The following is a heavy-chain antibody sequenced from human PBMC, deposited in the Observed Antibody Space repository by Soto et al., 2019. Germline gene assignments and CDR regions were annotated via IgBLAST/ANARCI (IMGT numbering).Heavy chain of an antibody. CDR1: GYSFTSHW. D-gene: IGHD1-1*01. CDR2: IDPSDSYT. CDR3: ARRLSGPKGEYNAYYFYGLDV. Sequence: PGESLKISCQGSGYSFTSHWITWVRQTPGKGLEWMGRIDPSDSYTNYSPSFQGRVTISADRSISTAFLQWSSLEASDTAIYYCARRLSGPKGEYNAYYFYGLDVWGQGTTVTVSS. V-gene: IGHV5-10-1*01. J-gene: IGHJ6*02.